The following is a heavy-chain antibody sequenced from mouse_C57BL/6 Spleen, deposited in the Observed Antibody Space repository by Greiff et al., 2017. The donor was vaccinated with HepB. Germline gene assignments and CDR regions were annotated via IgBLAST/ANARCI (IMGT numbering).Heavy chain of an antibody. CDR2: IYPGDGDT. D-gene: IGHD3-2*02. CDR3: ARDRSGRFAY. V-gene: IGHV1-82*01. CDR1: GYAFSSSW. J-gene: IGHJ3*01. Sequence: QVQLKESGPELVKPGASVKISCKASGYAFSSSWMNWVKQRPGKGLEWIGRIYPGDGDTNYNGKFKGKATLTADKSSSTAYMQLSSLTSEDSAVYFCARDRSGRFAYWGQGTLVTVSA.